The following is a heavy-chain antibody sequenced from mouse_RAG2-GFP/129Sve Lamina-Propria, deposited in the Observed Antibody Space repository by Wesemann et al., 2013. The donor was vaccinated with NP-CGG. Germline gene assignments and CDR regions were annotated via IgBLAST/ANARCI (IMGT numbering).Heavy chain of an antibody. V-gene: IGHV1S61*01. D-gene: IGHD2-1*01. J-gene: IGHJ1*03. Sequence: QVQLQQPGAELVKPGASVKLSCKASGYTFTSYWINWVKQRPGQGLEWIGNIYPGSSSTNYNEKFKSKATLTVDTSSSTAYMQLSSLTSDDSAVYYCARRRGFYYGNHWYFDVWGTGTTVTVSS. CDR1: GYTFTSYW. CDR2: IYPGSSST. CDR3: ARRRGFYYGNHWYFDV.